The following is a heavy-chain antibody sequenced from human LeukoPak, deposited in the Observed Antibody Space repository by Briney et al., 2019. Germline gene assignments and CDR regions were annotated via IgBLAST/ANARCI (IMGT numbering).Heavy chain of an antibody. Sequence: SETLSLTCTVSGASISSGDFYWSWIRQPPEKGLEWIGYIYFSGTVYYNPFLKSRVTISVDTSKNQFSLKLSSVTAADTAVYYCARGPPGWFDPWGQGTLVTVSS. CDR3: ARGPPGWFDP. CDR2: IYFSGTV. V-gene: IGHV4-30-4*08. CDR1: GASISSGDFY. J-gene: IGHJ5*02.